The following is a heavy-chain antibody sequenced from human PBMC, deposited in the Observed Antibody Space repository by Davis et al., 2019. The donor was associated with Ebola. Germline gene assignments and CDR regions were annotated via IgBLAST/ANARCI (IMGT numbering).Heavy chain of an antibody. D-gene: IGHD1-26*01. Sequence: GESLKISCAASGFTFSNYGMHWVRQAPGKGLEWVAFIQYHGGNEYYVDSVKGRFTISRDNSKNTLYLQMNSLRAEDTAVYYCAKDYRGYYFDYWGQGTLVTVSS. CDR3: AKDYRGYYFDY. CDR2: IQYHGGNE. V-gene: IGHV3-30*02. J-gene: IGHJ4*02. CDR1: GFTFSNYG.